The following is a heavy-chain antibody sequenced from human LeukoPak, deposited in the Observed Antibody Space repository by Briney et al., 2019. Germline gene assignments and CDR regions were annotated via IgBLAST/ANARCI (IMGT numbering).Heavy chain of an antibody. CDR1: GLTFINYW. Sequence: GGSLRLSCAGSGLTFINYWMTWVRQVPGKGLEWVANINRDGSGKYYLPSVRGRFTISKDDAKDSLYLQMDSLRPEDTAIYYCARVEYSGNGNLYWGHGTLVTVSS. D-gene: IGHD1-26*01. CDR2: INRDGSGK. J-gene: IGHJ4*01. CDR3: ARVEYSGNGNLY. V-gene: IGHV3-7*03.